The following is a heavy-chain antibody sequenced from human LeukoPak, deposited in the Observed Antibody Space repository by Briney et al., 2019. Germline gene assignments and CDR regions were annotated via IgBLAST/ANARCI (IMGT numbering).Heavy chain of an antibody. J-gene: IGHJ3*02. CDR2: IGGSNGIT. Sequence: GGSLRLSCAASRFTFNSYAMSWVRQAPGKGLEWVSVIGGSNGITFYVGSVKGRFTISRDNSKNTLYLQMNSLRAEDTAVYYCAKDIADYDFWSGYYSDAFDIWGQGTMVTVSS. V-gene: IGHV3-23*01. CDR3: AKDIADYDFWSGYYSDAFDI. D-gene: IGHD3-3*01. CDR1: RFTFNSYA.